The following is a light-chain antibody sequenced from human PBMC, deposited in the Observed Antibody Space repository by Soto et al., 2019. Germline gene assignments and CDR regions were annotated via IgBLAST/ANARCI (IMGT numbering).Light chain of an antibody. CDR1: QSVGSNY. CDR2: GAS. Sequence: EIVLTQSPGTLSLSPGDRATLSCRASQSVGSNYLAWYQQKPGQAPRLLIYGASNRATGIPDTFSGSGSGTDFTLTISRLEPEDFALYYCQQYGSALSTFGGGTKVEIK. CDR3: QQYGSALST. J-gene: IGKJ4*01. V-gene: IGKV3-20*01.